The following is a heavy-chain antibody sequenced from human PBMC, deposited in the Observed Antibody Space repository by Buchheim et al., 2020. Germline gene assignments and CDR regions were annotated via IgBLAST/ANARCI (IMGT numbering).Heavy chain of an antibody. CDR2: ISYSGST. J-gene: IGHJ4*02. Sequence: QLQLQESGPGLVKPSETLSLTCTVSGGSISSSSYYWGWIRQPPGKGLEWIGSISYSGSTYYHPSLKSRVTLSVDTSTNQFSLKLSSVTTADTAVYYCARPVALGYCSGGSCYEGDYWGQGTL. V-gene: IGHV4-39*01. CDR3: ARPVALGYCSGGSCYEGDY. D-gene: IGHD2-15*01. CDR1: GGSISSSSYY.